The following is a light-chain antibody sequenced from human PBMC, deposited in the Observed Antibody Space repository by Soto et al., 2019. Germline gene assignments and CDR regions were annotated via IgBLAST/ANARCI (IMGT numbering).Light chain of an antibody. J-gene: IGLJ2*01. CDR1: SSNIGATYD. CDR3: QSYDTSLSGVV. V-gene: IGLV1-40*01. Sequence: QAVVTQPPSVSGAPGQRVTISCTGSSSNIGATYDVHWYQQIPGTAPQLLIYGNNNRPSGVPDRFSGSKSGTSASLAITGLQAEDEADYYCQSYDTSLSGVVFGGGTQLTVL. CDR2: GNN.